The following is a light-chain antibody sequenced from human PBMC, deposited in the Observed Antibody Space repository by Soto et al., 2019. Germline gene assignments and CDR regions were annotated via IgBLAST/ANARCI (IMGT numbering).Light chain of an antibody. V-gene: IGLV2-14*01. Sequence: QSVLTQPASVSGSPGQLITISCTGTSSDFGAYNYVSWYQQHPGKAPKLIIYDVNNRPSGVSNRFSGSKSGNTASLTISGLQAEDEADYYCSSYTSSSTLFGGGTKLTVL. CDR1: SSDFGAYNY. J-gene: IGLJ2*01. CDR2: DVN. CDR3: SSYTSSSTL.